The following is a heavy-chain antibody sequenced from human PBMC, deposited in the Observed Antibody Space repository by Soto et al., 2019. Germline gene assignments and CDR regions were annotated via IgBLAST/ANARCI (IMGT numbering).Heavy chain of an antibody. D-gene: IGHD2-21*02. J-gene: IGHJ2*01. CDR1: GGSISSGGYY. CDR2: IYYSGST. Sequence: QVQLQESGPGLVKPSQTLSLTCTVSGGSISSGGYYWSWIRQHPGKGLEWIGYIYYSGSTYYNPSLKSRVTLSVDTSKNQFSLKLSSVTAADTAVYYCARSPVVVTATLRYFDLWGRGTLVTVSS. CDR3: ARSPVVVTATLRYFDL. V-gene: IGHV4-31*03.